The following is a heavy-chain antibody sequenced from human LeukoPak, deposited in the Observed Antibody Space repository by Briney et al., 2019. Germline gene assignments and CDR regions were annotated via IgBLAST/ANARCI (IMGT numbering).Heavy chain of an antibody. CDR3: ARRYCTNGVCRYFDS. Sequence: GASLKISCKGSGYSFTNYWIGWVRQLPGKGLEWMGIIYPGDSDTRYSPSFQGQVTISADKSTSTAYLQWSSLKASDTAMYYCARRYCTNGVCRYFDSWGQGTLVTVSS. CDR1: GYSFTNYW. V-gene: IGHV5-51*01. CDR2: IYPGDSDT. D-gene: IGHD2-8*01. J-gene: IGHJ4*02.